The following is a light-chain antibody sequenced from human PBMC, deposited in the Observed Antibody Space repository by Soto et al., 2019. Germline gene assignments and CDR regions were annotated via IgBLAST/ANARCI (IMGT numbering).Light chain of an antibody. J-gene: IGLJ1*01. Sequence: SYELTQPPSVSVAPGKTARITCGGNNIGSKSVHWYQQKPGQAPVLVIYYDSDRPSGIPERFSGYNSGNTATLTISRVEAGDEADYYCQVWDSSSEHYVFGTGTKLTVL. V-gene: IGLV3-21*04. CDR2: YDS. CDR1: NIGSKS. CDR3: QVWDSSSEHYV.